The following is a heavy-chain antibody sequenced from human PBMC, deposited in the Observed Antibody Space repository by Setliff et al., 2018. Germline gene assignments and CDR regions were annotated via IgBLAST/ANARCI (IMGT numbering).Heavy chain of an antibody. CDR1: GYSISSGYY. CDR3: ARGAPGWELLSWFDP. Sequence: ETLSLTCAVSGYSISSGYYWGWIRQPPGKGLEWIGSIYHSGSTYYNPSLKSRVTISVDTSKNQFSLKLSSVTAADTAVYYCARGAPGWELLSWFDPWGQGTLVTVSS. J-gene: IGHJ5*02. CDR2: IYHSGST. D-gene: IGHD1-26*01. V-gene: IGHV4-38-2*01.